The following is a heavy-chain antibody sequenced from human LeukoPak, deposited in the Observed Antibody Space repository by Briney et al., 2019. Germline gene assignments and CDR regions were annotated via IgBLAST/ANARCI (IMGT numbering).Heavy chain of an antibody. D-gene: IGHD6-13*01. J-gene: IGHJ4*02. CDR3: AIILGGRIAAAGTHFDY. CDR1: GYSFTSYG. V-gene: IGHV1-2*02. Sequence: ASVKVSCKASGYSFTSYGISWVRQAPGQGLEWMGWINPNSGGTNYAQKFQGRVTMTRDTSISTAYMELSRLRSDDTAVYYCAIILGGRIAAAGTHFDYWGQGTLVTVSS. CDR2: INPNSGGT.